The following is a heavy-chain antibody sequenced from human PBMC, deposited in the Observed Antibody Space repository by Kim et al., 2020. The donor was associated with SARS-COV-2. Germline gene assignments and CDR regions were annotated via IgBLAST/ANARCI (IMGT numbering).Heavy chain of an antibody. CDR3: VRDRNPTVYDY. J-gene: IGHJ4*02. V-gene: IGHV1-3*01. CDR1: GYTFTTYP. D-gene: IGHD4-4*01. CDR2: VNAANDQT. Sequence: ASVKVSCKASGYTFTTYPIHWLRKAPGQTLEWMGWVNAANDQTKYSQKFQGRITISRDTSANTAYMELRSLTTKDTAFYYCVRDRNPTVYDYSGQGTLVT.